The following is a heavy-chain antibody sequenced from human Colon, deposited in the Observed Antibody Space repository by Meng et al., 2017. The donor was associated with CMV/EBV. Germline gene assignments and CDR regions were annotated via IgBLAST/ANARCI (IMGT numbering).Heavy chain of an antibody. Sequence: GSLRLSCTVSGGSISSYYWRWIRQPPGKGLEWIGYIYYSGSTNYNPSLKSRVTISVDTSKNQFSLKLSSVTAADTAVYYCARSGGWHSPFDYWGQGTLVTVSS. J-gene: IGHJ4*02. CDR3: ARSGGWHSPFDY. CDR1: GGSISSYY. D-gene: IGHD3-10*01. V-gene: IGHV4-59*01. CDR2: IYYSGST.